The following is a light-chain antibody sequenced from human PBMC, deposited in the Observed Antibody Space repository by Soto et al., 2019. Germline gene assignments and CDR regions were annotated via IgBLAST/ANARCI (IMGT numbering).Light chain of an antibody. CDR1: QSVLYSSNNKNY. Sequence: DIVMTQSPDSLAVSLGERATINCKSSQSVLYSSNNKNYLAWYQQKPGQPPKLLIYWASTRESGVPDRFSGSWSGPDFTLTISSLQAEDVAVYYCQQYYSTPWTFGQGTKVEIK. CDR3: QQYYSTPWT. V-gene: IGKV4-1*01. J-gene: IGKJ1*01. CDR2: WAS.